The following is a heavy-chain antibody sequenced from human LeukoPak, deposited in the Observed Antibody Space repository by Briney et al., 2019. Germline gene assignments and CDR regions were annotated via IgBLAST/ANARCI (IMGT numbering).Heavy chain of an antibody. CDR2: INHSGST. V-gene: IGHV4-34*01. CDR3: ARGHCSSTSCYFAWFDP. J-gene: IGHJ5*02. D-gene: IGHD2-2*01. Sequence: SETLSLTCAVYGGSFSDYYWSWIRQPPGKGLEWIGEINHSGSTNYNPSLKSRVTISVDTSKNQFSLKLSSVTAADTAVYYCARGHCSSTSCYFAWFDPWGQGTLVTVSS. CDR1: GGSFSDYY.